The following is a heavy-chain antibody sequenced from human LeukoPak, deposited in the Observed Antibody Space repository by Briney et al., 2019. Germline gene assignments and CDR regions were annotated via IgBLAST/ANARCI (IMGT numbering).Heavy chain of an antibody. D-gene: IGHD2-2*01. CDR3: ARGRLQEIVVVPAAALPVEVYFAY. CDR2: INHRGRT. J-gene: IGHJ4*02. V-gene: IGHV4-34*01. Sequence: SETLCLTCAVYGGSFRGYYWGGSRRRPGKGVGGSGEINHRGRTNYNPSLKTRVTISVDTSKTQFSLKLSSVTAADTAVYYSARGRLQEIVVVPAAALPVEVYFAYCGQPTLVTLSS. CDR1: GGSFRGYY.